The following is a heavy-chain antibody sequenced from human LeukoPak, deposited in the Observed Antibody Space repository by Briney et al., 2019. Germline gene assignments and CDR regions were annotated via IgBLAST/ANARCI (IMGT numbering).Heavy chain of an antibody. CDR3: ARWFTNYYYYYMDV. D-gene: IGHD2-2*01. CDR1: GGSISSHY. Sequence: PSETLSLTCTVTGGSISSHYWSWIRQPPGKGLEWIGHIYYSGSTNYNPSLKSRVTTSVDTSKNQFTLKLSSVTAADTAVYYCARWFTNYYYYYMDVWGQGTTVTVSS. J-gene: IGHJ6*03. CDR2: IYYSGST. V-gene: IGHV4-59*11.